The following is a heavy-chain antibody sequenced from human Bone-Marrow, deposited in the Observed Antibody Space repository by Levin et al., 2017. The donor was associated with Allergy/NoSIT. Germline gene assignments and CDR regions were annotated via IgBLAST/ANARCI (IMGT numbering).Heavy chain of an antibody. CDR3: ARVRRGTAARPSWFDP. J-gene: IGHJ5*02. V-gene: IGHV4-31*03. D-gene: IGHD6-6*01. Sequence: SQTLSLTCTVSGDSISSGGYYLSWIRRHPGKGLEWIGYIYYGGSAYYNLSLKRRVTVSIDASNNQFSLKLSSVTAADTAVYYCARVRRGTAARPSWFDPWGQGTLVTVSS. CDR2: IYYGGSA. CDR1: GDSISSGGYY.